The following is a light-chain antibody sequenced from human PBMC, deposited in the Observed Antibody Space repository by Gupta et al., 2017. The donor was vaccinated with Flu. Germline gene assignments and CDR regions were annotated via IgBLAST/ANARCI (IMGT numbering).Light chain of an antibody. Sequence: VNISCTRSSDSSDSNYVQWYQQRAGSSPTTVIYEDNQRHSGVTDRFSGSIDSSSNSASLTISGLKTEDEADYYCQSYESSNHNVFGSGTKVTVL. CDR2: EDN. CDR1: SDSSDSNY. J-gene: IGLJ6*01. V-gene: IGLV6-57*01. CDR3: QSYESSNHNV.